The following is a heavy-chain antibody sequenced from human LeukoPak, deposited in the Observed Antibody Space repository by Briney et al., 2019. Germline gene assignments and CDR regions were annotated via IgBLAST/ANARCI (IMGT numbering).Heavy chain of an antibody. Sequence: SETLSLTCTVSGGSINSDTCYWGWIRQPPGKGLEWIADIYYSGSTYYNPSLKSRVTISVDTSKSQFSLKLSSVTAADTAVYYCARRSGFYDFWGQGTLATVSS. V-gene: IGHV4-39*01. CDR1: GGSINSDTCY. J-gene: IGHJ4*02. CDR3: ARRSGFYDF. D-gene: IGHD6-19*01. CDR2: IYYSGST.